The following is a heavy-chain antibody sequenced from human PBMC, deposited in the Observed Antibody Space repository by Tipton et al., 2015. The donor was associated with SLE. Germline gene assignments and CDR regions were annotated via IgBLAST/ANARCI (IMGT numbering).Heavy chain of an antibody. CDR1: GGSFSGYY. CDR2: INHSGST. CDR3: ARRITISHLFDY. D-gene: IGHD3-3*01. J-gene: IGHJ4*02. Sequence: TLSLTCAVYGGSFSGYYCSWIRQPPGKGLEWIGEINHSGSTNYNPSLMSRVTISVDTSKTQFSLKLNSVTAADTAVYYCARRITISHLFDYWGQGSLVTVSS. V-gene: IGHV4-34*01.